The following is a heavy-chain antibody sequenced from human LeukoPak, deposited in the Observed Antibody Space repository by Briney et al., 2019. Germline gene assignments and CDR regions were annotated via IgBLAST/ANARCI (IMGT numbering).Heavy chain of an antibody. CDR2: IKQDGSEK. V-gene: IGHV3-7*01. CDR3: AREGVLLWFGVNVNWFDP. D-gene: IGHD3-10*01. CDR1: GFTFSSYW. Sequence: GGSLRLSCAASGFTFSSYWMSWVRQAPGKGLEWVANIKQDGSEKYYVDSVKGRFTISRDNAKNSLYLQMNSLRAEDTAVYYCAREGVLLWFGVNVNWFDPWGQGTLVTVSS. J-gene: IGHJ5*02.